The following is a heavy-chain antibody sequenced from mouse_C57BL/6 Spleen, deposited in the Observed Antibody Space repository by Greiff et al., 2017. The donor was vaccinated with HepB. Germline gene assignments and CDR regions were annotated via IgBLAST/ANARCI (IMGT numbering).Heavy chain of an antibody. CDR3: ARDGGSPYYAMDY. CDR1: GFTFSSYA. J-gene: IGHJ4*01. D-gene: IGHD1-1*01. Sequence: EVQLQESGGGLVKPGGSLKLSCAASGFTFSSYAMSWVRQTPEKRLEWVATISDGGSYTYYPDNVKGRFTISRDNAKNNLYLQMGHLKSEDTAMYYCARDGGSPYYAMDYWGQGTSVTVSS. V-gene: IGHV5-4*01. CDR2: ISDGGSYT.